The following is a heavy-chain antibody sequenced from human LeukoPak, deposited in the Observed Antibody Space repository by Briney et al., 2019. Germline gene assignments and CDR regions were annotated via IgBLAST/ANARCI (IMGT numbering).Heavy chain of an antibody. CDR1: GYTFTVYY. J-gene: IGHJ4*02. Sequence: ASVKVSCKASGYTFTVYYVHWVRQAPGQGLEWMGWINPNSGGANYAQKFQGRVTMTRDTSITTAFMDLSSLRSDDTAVYYCARGSQLPLDYWGQGTLVTVSS. D-gene: IGHD2-2*01. V-gene: IGHV1-2*02. CDR3: ARGSQLPLDY. CDR2: INPNSGGA.